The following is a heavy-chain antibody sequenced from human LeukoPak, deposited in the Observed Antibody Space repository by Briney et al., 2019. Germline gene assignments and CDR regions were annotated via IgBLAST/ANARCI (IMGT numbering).Heavy chain of an antibody. CDR1: GFTLSSYE. CDR3: ATNSGWYGVS. CDR2: IDYSGGSS. D-gene: IGHD6-19*01. V-gene: IGHV3-23*01. J-gene: IGHJ4*02. Sequence: QSGGSLRLSCTVSGFTLSSYEMSWIRQAPGKGLEWVSSIDYSGGSSYYADSVKGRFTISREDSKNTLYLQLNSLRAEDTALYYCATNSGWYGVSWGQGTLVTVSS.